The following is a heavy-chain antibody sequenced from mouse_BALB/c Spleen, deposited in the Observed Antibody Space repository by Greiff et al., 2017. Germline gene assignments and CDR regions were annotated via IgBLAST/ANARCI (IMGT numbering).Heavy chain of an antibody. CDR1: GFTFSSYT. V-gene: IGHV5-6-4*01. CDR2: ISSGGSYT. J-gene: IGHJ4*01. CDR3: TRDNGDYAMDY. Sequence: EVKVEESGGGLVKPGGSLKLSCAASGFTFSSYTMSWVRQTPEKRLEWVATISSGGSYTYYPDSVKGRFTISRDNAKNTLYLQMSSLKSEDTAMYYCTRDNGDYAMDYWGQGTSVTVSS. D-gene: IGHD1-1*01.